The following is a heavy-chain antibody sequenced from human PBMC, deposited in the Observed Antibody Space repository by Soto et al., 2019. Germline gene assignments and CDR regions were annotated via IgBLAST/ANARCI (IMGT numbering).Heavy chain of an antibody. CDR2: MNPNSGDR. D-gene: IGHD3-10*01. J-gene: IGHJ6*02. Sequence: QVQLVQSGAEVKKPGASVKVSCKASGYTLTSYDINWVRQATGQGLEWMGWMNPNSGDRGYAQKFQDRVTMTGNTYISTADTELRSLTSEDTAVYYCARGSWFAELGNFAYGRGVWGQGTTVTVSS. CDR1: GYTLTSYD. V-gene: IGHV1-8*01. CDR3: ARGSWFAELGNFAYGRGV.